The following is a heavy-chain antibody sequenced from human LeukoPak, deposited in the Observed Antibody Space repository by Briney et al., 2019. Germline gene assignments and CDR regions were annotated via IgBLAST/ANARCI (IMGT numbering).Heavy chain of an antibody. CDR3: ARHWGISGGDMNNWFDP. J-gene: IGHJ5*02. Sequence: SETLSLTCAVYGGSFSGYYWSWIRQPPGKGLEWTGYIYYSGSTNYNPSLKSRVTISVDTSKNQFSLKLSSVTAADTAVYYCARHWGISGGDMNNWFDPWGQGTLVTVSS. CDR2: IYYSGST. D-gene: IGHD2-21*02. CDR1: GGSFSGYY. V-gene: IGHV4-59*08.